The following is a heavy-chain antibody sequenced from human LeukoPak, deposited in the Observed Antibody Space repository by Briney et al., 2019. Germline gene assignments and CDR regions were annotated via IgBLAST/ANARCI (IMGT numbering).Heavy chain of an antibody. J-gene: IGHJ5*02. D-gene: IGHD4-11*01. Sequence: SETLSLTCAVYGESFRAYYRTWLRQPPGKGLEWIGEISHSGSANYNPSLKSRVTISVDTSKNQFSLRLSSVTAADTAVYYCARGDYGNQRSNNWFDPWGQGTLVTVSS. CDR3: ARGDYGNQRSNNWFDP. CDR2: ISHSGSA. V-gene: IGHV4-34*01. CDR1: GESFRAYY.